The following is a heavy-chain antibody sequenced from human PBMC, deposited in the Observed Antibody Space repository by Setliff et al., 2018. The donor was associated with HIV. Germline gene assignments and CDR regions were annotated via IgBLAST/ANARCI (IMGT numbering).Heavy chain of an antibody. V-gene: IGHV4-38-2*02. CDR1: DSSINCRYY. CDR2: TYHSGIT. D-gene: IGHD1-26*01. CDR3: ARDWGVGTTPKGGWFDP. Sequence: PSETLSLTCTVSDSSINCRYYWAWIRQTPGRGLEWIGSTYHSGITYYTSNPPLRSRATIFVDTSSSQFSLSLTSVTAADTAIYYCARDWGVGTTPKGGWFDPWGQGTLVTV. J-gene: IGHJ5*02.